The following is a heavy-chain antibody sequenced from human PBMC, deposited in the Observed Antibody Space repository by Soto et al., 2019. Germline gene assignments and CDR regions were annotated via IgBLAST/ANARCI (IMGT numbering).Heavy chain of an antibody. CDR1: GVSISSYR. CDR2: ICNNGNT. Sequence: SETLSLTCTVSGVSISSYRWSWIRQPAWKGLEWIGRICNNGNTQYNHSLKSRVTVSVDTSRNQFFLNLHSVTAADSAVYFCGRESGETCDYEDYWGQGTPVTVSS. CDR3: GRESGETCDYEDY. V-gene: IGHV4-4*07. J-gene: IGHJ4*02. D-gene: IGHD4-17*01.